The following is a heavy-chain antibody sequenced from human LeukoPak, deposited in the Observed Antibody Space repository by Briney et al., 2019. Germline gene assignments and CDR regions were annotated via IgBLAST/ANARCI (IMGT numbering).Heavy chain of an antibody. CDR1: GYTLTELP. CDR2: FDPEDGET. Sequence: ASVKVSCKVSGYTLTELPMHWVRQAPGKGLEWMGGFDPEDGETIYAQKFQGRVTMTEDTSTDTAYMELSSLRSEDTAVYYCATVGDSSGYYYTPFDYWGQGTLVTVSS. D-gene: IGHD3-22*01. J-gene: IGHJ4*02. V-gene: IGHV1-24*01. CDR3: ATVGDSSGYYYTPFDY.